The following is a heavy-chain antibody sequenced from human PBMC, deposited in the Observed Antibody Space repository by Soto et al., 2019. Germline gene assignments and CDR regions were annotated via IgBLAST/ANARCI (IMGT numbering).Heavy chain of an antibody. V-gene: IGHV5-51*01. CDR3: AMFRVVRATPGGIDV. Sequence: GQSLKISCKGSAYSFTSYWIGWVRQMPGKGLEWMGIIYPGDSDTRYSPSFQGQVTISADKSISTAYLQWSSLKASDTALYSWAMFRVVRATPGGIDVWHKQTTGTASS. CDR2: IYPGDSDT. D-gene: IGHD1-26*01. J-gene: IGHJ6*04. CDR1: AYSFTSYW.